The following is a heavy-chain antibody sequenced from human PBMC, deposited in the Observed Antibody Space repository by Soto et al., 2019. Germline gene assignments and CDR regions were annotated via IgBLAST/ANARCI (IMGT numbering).Heavy chain of an antibody. CDR1: GFTFSSYS. J-gene: IGHJ6*03. V-gene: IGHV3-48*01. CDR3: AREAVYDFWSGYPNSYYYYMDV. D-gene: IGHD3-3*01. CDR2: ISSSSSTI. Sequence: VQLVESGGGLVQPGGSLRLSCAASGFTFSSYSMNWVRQAPGKGLEWVSYISSSSSTIYYADSVKGRFTISRDNAKNSLYLQMNSLRAEDTAVYYCAREAVYDFWSGYPNSYYYYMDVWGKGTTVTVSS.